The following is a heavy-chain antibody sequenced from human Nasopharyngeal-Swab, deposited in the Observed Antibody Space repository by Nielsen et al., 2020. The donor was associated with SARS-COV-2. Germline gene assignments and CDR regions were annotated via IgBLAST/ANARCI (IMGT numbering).Heavy chain of an antibody. CDR3: ARDAYSSRGLYYYGLDV. CDR2: INHSGST. D-gene: IGHD6-13*01. Sequence: SETLSLTCAVYGGSFRDYYWSWIRQPPGKGLEWIGEINHSGSTNYNPSLKSRVTISVDTSKNQFSLKLSSVTAADTAVYYCARDAYSSRGLYYYGLDVWGQGTTVTVSS. J-gene: IGHJ6*02. V-gene: IGHV4-34*01. CDR1: GGSFRDYY.